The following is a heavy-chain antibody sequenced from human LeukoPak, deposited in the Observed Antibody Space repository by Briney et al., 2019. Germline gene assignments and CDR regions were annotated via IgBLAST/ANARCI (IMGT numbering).Heavy chain of an antibody. V-gene: IGHV4-39*01. CDR3: ARHFEPDCSGGSCYSHWYFDL. D-gene: IGHD2-15*01. Sequence: SETLSLTCTVSGGSISSSSYYWGWIRQPPGKGLEWIGSIYYSGSTHYNPSLKSRVTISVDTSKNQFSLKLSSVTAADTAVYYCARHFEPDCSGGSCYSHWYFDLWGRGTLVTVSS. CDR2: IYYSGST. CDR1: GGSISSSSYY. J-gene: IGHJ2*01.